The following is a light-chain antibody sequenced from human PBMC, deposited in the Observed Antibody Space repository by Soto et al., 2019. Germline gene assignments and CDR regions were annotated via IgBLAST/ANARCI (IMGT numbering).Light chain of an antibody. CDR2: TLS. CDR1: QSPXDCADGNTY. CDR3: MQRREFPIT. V-gene: IGKV2-40*01. J-gene: IGKJ5*01. Sequence: DIVMTQTPLSLPVTPGEPASISLRSCQSPXDCADGNTYLDLYVQKPGQSPQLLIYTLSSRASGVPDRFSGIGSRTDFTLKISRVEAEDVGVYYCMQRREFPITFGQGTLLEI.